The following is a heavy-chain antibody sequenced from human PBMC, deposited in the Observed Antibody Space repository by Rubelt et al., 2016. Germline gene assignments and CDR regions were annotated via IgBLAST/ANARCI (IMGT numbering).Heavy chain of an antibody. J-gene: IGHJ4*02. CDR3: ARIAVAGTGFDY. Sequence: QVTLRESGPALVKPTQTLTLTCTFSGFSLSTSGMCVSWIRQPPGQALEWLALIDWDDDKYYSTSLKTRLTNSKDTSKNQVVLTMTNMDPVDTATYYCARIAVAGTGFDYWGQGTLVTVSS. CDR1: GFSLSTSGMC. CDR2: IDWDDDK. D-gene: IGHD6-19*01. V-gene: IGHV2-70*01.